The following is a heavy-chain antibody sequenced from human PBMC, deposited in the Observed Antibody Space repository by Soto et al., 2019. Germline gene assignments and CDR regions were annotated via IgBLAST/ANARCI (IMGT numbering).Heavy chain of an antibody. CDR3: ARVITVTPVGYYGMDV. CDR2: ITPIFGTT. V-gene: IGHV1-69*01. Sequence: QVQLVQSGAEVKKPGSSVKVSCKASGGTFSNDAISWVRQAPGQGLEWMGGITPIFGTTTYAQRLQGRVTITADESSTTAHMELSSLRSEDTAVYYCARVITVTPVGYYGMDVWGQGTTVTVSS. J-gene: IGHJ6*02. D-gene: IGHD4-4*01. CDR1: GGTFSNDA.